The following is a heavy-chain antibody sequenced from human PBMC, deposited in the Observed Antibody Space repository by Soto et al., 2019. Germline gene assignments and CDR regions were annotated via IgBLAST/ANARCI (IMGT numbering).Heavy chain of an antibody. Sequence: QEQLVESWGGLVQPGRSLRLSCVASGFPFSEYALHWVRRAPGKGLEWVAVISYDDGNVRYYADSVQGRFTGTRDNSKNTLFLQMDSLRSENTAVYYWARDQGGASFPHEGFEMWGEGTVVTVSS. CDR1: GFPFSEYA. CDR2: ISYDDGNVR. V-gene: IGHV3-30-3*01. J-gene: IGHJ3*02. CDR3: ARDQGGASFPHEGFEM. D-gene: IGHD1-26*01.